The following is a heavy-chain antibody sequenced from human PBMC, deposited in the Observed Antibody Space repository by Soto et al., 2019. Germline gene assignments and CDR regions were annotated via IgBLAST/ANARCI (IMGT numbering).Heavy chain of an antibody. CDR1: GYTFTSYW. CDR3: ARFDLVCLTKNHFDP. J-gene: IGHJ5*02. D-gene: IGHD5-12*01. Sequence: EVQLVQSGAEMKKPGESLKISCKGSGYTFTSYWIGWVRQMPGKGLEWMGIISPGDSRTKYSPSFQGQVTLSADKSLNTAYLQWSSLEASDIAIYYCARFDLVCLTKNHFDPWGQGTLVTVSS. V-gene: IGHV5-51*03. CDR2: ISPGDSRT.